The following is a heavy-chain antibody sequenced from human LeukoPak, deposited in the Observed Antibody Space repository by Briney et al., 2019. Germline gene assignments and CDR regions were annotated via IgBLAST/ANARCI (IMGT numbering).Heavy chain of an antibody. CDR2: IDWDDDK. D-gene: IGHD3-22*01. J-gene: IGHJ4*02. CDR1: GFSLSTSGMC. Sequence: VSGPTLVNPTQTLTLTCTFSGFSLSTSGMCVSWIRQPPGKALEWLARIDWDDDKYYSTSLKTRLTISKDTSKNQVVLTMTNMDPVDTATYYRARMAWEAYDSSGYYINWGQGTLVTVSS. V-gene: IGHV2-70*11. CDR3: ARMAWEAYDSSGYYIN.